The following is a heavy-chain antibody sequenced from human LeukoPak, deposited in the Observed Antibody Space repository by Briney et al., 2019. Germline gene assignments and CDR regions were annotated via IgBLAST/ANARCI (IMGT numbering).Heavy chain of an antibody. CDR1: GGSFSGYY. Sequence: SETLSLTCAVYGGSFSGYYWSWIRQPPGKGLEWIGEINHSGSTNYNPSLKSRVTISVDTSKNQFSLRLSSVTAADTAVYYCARGPYYYDSSGYYLAAFDIWGQGTMVTVSS. D-gene: IGHD3-22*01. CDR3: ARGPYYYDSSGYYLAAFDI. CDR2: INHSGST. J-gene: IGHJ3*02. V-gene: IGHV4-34*01.